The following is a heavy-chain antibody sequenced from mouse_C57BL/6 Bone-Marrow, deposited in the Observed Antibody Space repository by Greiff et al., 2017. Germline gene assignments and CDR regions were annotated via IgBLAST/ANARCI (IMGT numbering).Heavy chain of an antibody. CDR2: LDPSDSAT. D-gene: IGHD2-1*01. V-gene: IGHV1-52*01. CDR3: ARWGCNYEYYYAMDY. Sequence: QVQLQQPGAELVRPGSSVMLSSKASGSTFTSYWIHWVKQRHIQGLEWIGNLDPSDSATHSNQKFNVKATLTVEQSSSTADMQLSSLTSEDSAVYYCARWGCNYEYYYAMDYGGQGTSVTVSA. CDR1: GSTFTSYW. J-gene: IGHJ4*01.